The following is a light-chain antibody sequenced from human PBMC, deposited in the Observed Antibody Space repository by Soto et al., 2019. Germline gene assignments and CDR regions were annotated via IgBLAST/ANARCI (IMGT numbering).Light chain of an antibody. J-gene: IGKJ1*01. CDR2: GAS. CDR1: XSXXXNY. Sequence: EIVLTQSPGXLXLSPGEXXTXXXRASXSXXXNYLAWYQQKPGQAPRLLIYGASNRATGIPDRFSGSGSGTDFTLTISRLEPEDFAVYYCQQYGSSGTFGQGTKVEIK. CDR3: QQYGSSGT. V-gene: IGKV3-20*01.